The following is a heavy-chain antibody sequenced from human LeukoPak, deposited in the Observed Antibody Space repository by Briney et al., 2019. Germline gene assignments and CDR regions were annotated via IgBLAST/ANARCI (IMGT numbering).Heavy chain of an antibody. CDR3: AKDNGNWFDP. V-gene: IGHV3-23*01. CDR2: FSGSGGTT. Sequence: PGGSLRLSCAASGFTFSSYAMNWVRQAPGRGLEWVSGFSGSGGTTYYADSVKGRFTISRDNSKNTLYLQMNSLRAEDTAVYYCAKDNGNWFDPWGQGTLVTVSS. J-gene: IGHJ5*02. CDR1: GFTFSSYA.